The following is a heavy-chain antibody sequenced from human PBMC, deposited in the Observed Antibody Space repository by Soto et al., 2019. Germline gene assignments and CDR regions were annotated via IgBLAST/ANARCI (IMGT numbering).Heavy chain of an antibody. CDR2: TIPIFGTT. CDR1: GGTFSSYS. J-gene: IGHJ6*02. D-gene: IGHD2-21*02. V-gene: IGHV1-69*12. CDR3: ASCLVTSYFYYYGMDV. Sequence: QVQLVQSGAEVKKPGSSVKVSCKASGGTFSSYSISWVRQAPGQGLEWMGGTIPIFGTTNYAQTFQGRVTITADESTSTAYLELSSLRSEDTAVYYCASCLVTSYFYYYGMDVWGQGTTVTVSS.